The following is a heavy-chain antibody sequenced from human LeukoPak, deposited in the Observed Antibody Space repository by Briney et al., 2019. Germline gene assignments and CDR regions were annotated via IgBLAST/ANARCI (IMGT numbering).Heavy chain of an antibody. CDR3: ARDSDSSSWYFWFDP. CDR1: GFTVSSNY. CDR2: IYSGGST. J-gene: IGHJ5*02. D-gene: IGHD6-13*01. Sequence: GGSLRLSCAASGFTVSSNYMSWVRQAPGKGLEWVSIIYSGGSTYCADSVKGRFSITRDNSKNTMYLQMNSLRAEDTAVYYCARDSDSSSWYFWFDPWGQGTLVTVSS. V-gene: IGHV3-66*01.